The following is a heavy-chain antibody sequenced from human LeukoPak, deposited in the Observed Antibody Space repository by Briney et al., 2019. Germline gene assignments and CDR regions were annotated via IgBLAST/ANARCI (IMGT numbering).Heavy chain of an antibody. CDR2: IKSTTDGGTT. V-gene: IGHV3-15*01. CDR1: GFTFSNAW. J-gene: IGHJ5*02. Sequence: GGSLRLSCAASGFTFSNAWMSGVRQAPGKGLEWVGRIKSTTDGGTTDYAAPVKGRFTISRDDSKNTLYLQKSSLKSDDTAVYYCTTVGVGDSSSWYTWFGPWGQGTLVTVSS. CDR3: TTVGVGDSSSWYTWFGP. D-gene: IGHD6-13*01.